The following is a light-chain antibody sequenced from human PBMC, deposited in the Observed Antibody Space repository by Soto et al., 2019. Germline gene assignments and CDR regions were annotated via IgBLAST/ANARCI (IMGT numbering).Light chain of an antibody. CDR3: CSFAGSSTFEV. V-gene: IGLV2-23*02. CDR1: SSDVGNYNL. CDR2: EVN. J-gene: IGLJ2*01. Sequence: QCALTQPASVSGSPGQSITISCTGTSSDVGNYNLVSWYQQHPGIAPKLMIYEVNKRPSGVPDRFSGSKSGNTASLTISGLQAEDEADYYCCSFAGSSTFEVFGGGTKLTVL.